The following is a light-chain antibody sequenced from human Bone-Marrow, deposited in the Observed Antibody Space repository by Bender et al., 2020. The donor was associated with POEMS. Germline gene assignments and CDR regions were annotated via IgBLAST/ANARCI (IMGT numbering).Light chain of an antibody. CDR2: QDT. J-gene: IGLJ2*01. CDR3: QAWDTYSVI. Sequence: SYEVTQPPSLSVSPGQTATITCSGDDLGDKYVAWYQQKPGQSPVLVIYQDTKRPSGIPERFSGSNSGNTATLTISGTQAMDEADYYCQAWDTYSVIFGGGTKLTVL. V-gene: IGLV3-1*01. CDR1: DLGDKY.